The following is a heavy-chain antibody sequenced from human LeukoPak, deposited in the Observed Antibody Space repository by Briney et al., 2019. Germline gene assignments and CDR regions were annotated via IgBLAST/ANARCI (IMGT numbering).Heavy chain of an antibody. CDR3: ARVQWELRGVGSYFEY. CDR1: GFTFSSYW. D-gene: IGHD1-26*01. V-gene: IGHV3-7*01. CDR2: IKQDGSEK. Sequence: GGSLRLSCVVSGFTFSSYWMSWVRQAPGKGLEWVANIKQDGSEKYYVDSVKGRFTMSRDNAKNSMYLQMNSLRAEDTAVYYCARVQWELRGVGSYFEYWGQGALVTVSS. J-gene: IGHJ4*02.